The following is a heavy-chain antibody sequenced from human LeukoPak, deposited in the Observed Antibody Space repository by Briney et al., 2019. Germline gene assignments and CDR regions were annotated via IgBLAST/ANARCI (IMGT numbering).Heavy chain of an antibody. D-gene: IGHD6-13*01. CDR3: ARDGGYSSSWSYFYGMDV. Sequence: GGSLRLSCAASGFTFSSYGMHWVRQAPGKGLEWVAFIRYDGSNKYYADSVKGRFTISRDNSKNTLYLQMNSLRAEDTAVYYCARDGGYSSSWSYFYGMDVWGQGTTVTVSS. J-gene: IGHJ6*02. CDR1: GFTFSSYG. CDR2: IRYDGSNK. V-gene: IGHV3-30*02.